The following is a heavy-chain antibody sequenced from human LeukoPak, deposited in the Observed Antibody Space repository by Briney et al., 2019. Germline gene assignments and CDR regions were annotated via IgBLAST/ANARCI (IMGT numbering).Heavy chain of an antibody. CDR3: AREGGHDSSGYHFDY. CDR2: INPSGGST. Sequence: GSVKVSCKASGYTFTSYYMHWVRQAPGQGLEWMGIINPSGGSTSYAQKFQGRVTMTRDTSTSTVYMELSSLRSEDTAVYYCAREGGHDSSGYHFDYWGQGTLVTVSS. CDR1: GYTFTSYY. V-gene: IGHV1-46*01. J-gene: IGHJ4*02. D-gene: IGHD3-22*01.